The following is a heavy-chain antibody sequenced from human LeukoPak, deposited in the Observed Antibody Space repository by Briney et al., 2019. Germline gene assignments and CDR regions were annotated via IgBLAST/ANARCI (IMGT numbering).Heavy chain of an antibody. CDR3: ARERAITIFGAVTTETTYYYGMDV. J-gene: IGHJ6*02. Sequence: GASVTVSCKASGYTFTGYYMHWVRQAPGQGLEWMGWINPNSGGTNYAQKFQGRVTMTRDTSISTAYMELSRLRSDDTAVYYCARERAITIFGAVTTETTYYYGMDVWGQGTTVTVSS. CDR1: GYTFTGYY. V-gene: IGHV1-2*02. D-gene: IGHD3-3*01. CDR2: INPNSGGT.